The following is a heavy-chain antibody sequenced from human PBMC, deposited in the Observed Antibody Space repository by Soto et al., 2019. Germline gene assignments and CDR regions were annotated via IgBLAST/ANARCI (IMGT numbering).Heavy chain of an antibody. CDR3: ARESYAGDYAVGMDV. CDR2: IYSGGST. J-gene: IGHJ6*02. V-gene: IGHV3-53*01. Sequence: EVQLVESGGGLIQPGGSLRLSCAASGFTVSSHYMSWVRQAPGKGLEWVSVIYSGGSTYYADSVKGRFTISRDNSKNTLYLQMNSLRAEDTAVYYCARESYAGDYAVGMDVWGQGTTVTVSS. CDR1: GFTVSSHY. D-gene: IGHD4-17*01.